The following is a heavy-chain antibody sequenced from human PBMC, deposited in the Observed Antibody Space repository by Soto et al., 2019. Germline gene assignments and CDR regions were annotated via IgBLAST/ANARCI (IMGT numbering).Heavy chain of an antibody. J-gene: IGHJ3*02. CDR3: ARDSRITMVRGGFDAFDI. CDR2: INPSGGST. Sequence: QVQLVQSGAEVKKPGASVKVSCKASGYTFTSYYMHWVRQAPGQGLEWMGIINPSGGSTSYAQKFQGRVTMTRDSSTSTVYMELSSLRSEDTAVYYCARDSRITMVRGGFDAFDIWGQGTMVTVSS. CDR1: GYTFTSYY. D-gene: IGHD3-10*01. V-gene: IGHV1-46*03.